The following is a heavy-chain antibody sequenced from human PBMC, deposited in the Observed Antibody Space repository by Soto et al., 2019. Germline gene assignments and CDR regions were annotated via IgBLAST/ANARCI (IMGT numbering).Heavy chain of an antibody. CDR1: GYTFTGYY. CDR3: ARNYGMDV. J-gene: IGHJ6*02. V-gene: IGHV1-2*04. Sequence: ASVTVSCKASGYTFTGYYMHWVRQAPGQGLEWMGWIISNSGGTNYAQNFQGWVSMTRDTSISTAYMDLSRLRSDDTAVYYCARNYGMDVWGQGTTVTVSS. CDR2: IISNSGGT.